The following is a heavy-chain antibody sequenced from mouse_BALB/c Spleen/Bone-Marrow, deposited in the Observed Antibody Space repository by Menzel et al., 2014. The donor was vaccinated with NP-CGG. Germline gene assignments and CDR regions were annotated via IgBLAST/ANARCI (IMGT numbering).Heavy chain of an antibody. J-gene: IGHJ4*01. Sequence: QVQLKQSGAELVRPGTSVKISCKASGYTFTNYWLVWVKQRPGHGLEWIGDIYPGGGYTNYNEKFKGKATLTADTSSSTAYMQPSSLTSEGSAVYFCARPPSRYDEGLYAMDYWGQGTSVTVSS. CDR1: GYTFTNYW. V-gene: IGHV1-63*02. D-gene: IGHD2-14*01. CDR2: IYPGGGYT. CDR3: ARPPSRYDEGLYAMDY.